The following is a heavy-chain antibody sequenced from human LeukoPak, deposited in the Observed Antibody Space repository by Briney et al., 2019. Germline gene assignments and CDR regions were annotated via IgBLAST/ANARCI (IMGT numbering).Heavy chain of an antibody. CDR3: ARHGNWADYFYYGMDV. J-gene: IGHJ6*02. Sequence: SETLSLTCTVSGGPISSYYWSWIRQPPGKGLESIGYIYYSGSTDHNPSLKSRVTTSVDTSKNQFSLNLSSVTAADTAVYYCARHGNWADYFYYGMDVWGQGTTVTVSS. CDR1: GGPISSYY. D-gene: IGHD1-1*01. V-gene: IGHV4-59*08. CDR2: IYYSGST.